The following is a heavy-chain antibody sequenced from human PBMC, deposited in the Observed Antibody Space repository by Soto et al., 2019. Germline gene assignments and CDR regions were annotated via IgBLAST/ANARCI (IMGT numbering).Heavy chain of an antibody. J-gene: IGHJ6*02. CDR3: ARDRDMTTSYYYGMDV. D-gene: IGHD4-4*01. CDR1: GYTFTGCY. CDR2: INPNSGGT. V-gene: IGHV1-2*02. Sequence: ASVKVSCKASGYTFTGCYMHWVRQAPGQGLEWMGWINPNSGGTNYAQKFQGRVTMTRDTSISTAYMELSRLRSDDTAVYYCARDRDMTTSYYYGMDVWGQGTTVTVSS.